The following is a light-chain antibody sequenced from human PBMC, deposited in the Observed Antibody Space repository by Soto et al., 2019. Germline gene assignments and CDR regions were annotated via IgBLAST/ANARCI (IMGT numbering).Light chain of an antibody. CDR1: QSVSSSY. CDR3: QQHGSSPLT. J-gene: IGKJ4*01. CDR2: GAS. V-gene: IGKV3-20*01. Sequence: ENVLTQSPGSLYLSPGERATLSCRASQSVSSSYLAWYQQKPGRAPRPLIYGASSRATAIPDRFSGSGSGTDFTLTISRLEPEDFAVYYCQQHGSSPLTVGGGTKVEIK.